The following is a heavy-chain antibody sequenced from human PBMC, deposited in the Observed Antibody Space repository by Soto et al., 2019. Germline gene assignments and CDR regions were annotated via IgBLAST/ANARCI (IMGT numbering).Heavy chain of an antibody. Sequence: QVQLQESGPGLVKPSGTLSLTCAVSGGSISSSNWWSWVRQPPGKGLEWIGEIYHGGSTNYNPSLKSRVTISVDKSKHQFSLELSSVTAADTAVYYCARVSGSYYYGKDVWGQGTTVTVSS. J-gene: IGHJ6*02. V-gene: IGHV4-4*02. CDR3: ARVSGSYYYGKDV. CDR2: IYHGGST. D-gene: IGHD1-26*01. CDR1: GGSISSSNW.